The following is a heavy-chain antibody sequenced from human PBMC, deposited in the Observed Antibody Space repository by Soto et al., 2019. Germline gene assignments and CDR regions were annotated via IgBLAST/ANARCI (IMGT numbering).Heavy chain of an antibody. V-gene: IGHV3-23*01. CDR1: GITFASYA. CDR3: AKDISPVATYYFDS. CDR2: ISGSGGTT. J-gene: IGHJ4*02. Sequence: EVELLESGGDLVQPGGSLTLSCSASGITFASYAMSWVRQAPGKGLEWVSAISGSGGTTFDADSVKGRFTISRDNSKDTLYLQMDSLRAEDTAVYYCAKDISPVATYYFDSWGQGTLVTVSS. D-gene: IGHD6-19*01.